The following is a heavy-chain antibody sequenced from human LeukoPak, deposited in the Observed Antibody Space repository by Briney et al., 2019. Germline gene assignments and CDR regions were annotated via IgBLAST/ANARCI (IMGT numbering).Heavy chain of an antibody. CDR2: INPNSGGT. J-gene: IGHJ6*02. V-gene: IGHV1-2*02. D-gene: IGHD4-17*01. CDR1: GYTFTGYY. CDR3: ARAAQTVTPWGYYYGMDV. Sequence: ASVKVSCKASGYTFTGYYMPWVRQAPGQGLEWMGWINPNSGGTNYAQKFQGRVTMTRDTSISTAYMELSRLRSEDTAVYYCARAAQTVTPWGYYYGMDVWGQGTTVTVSS.